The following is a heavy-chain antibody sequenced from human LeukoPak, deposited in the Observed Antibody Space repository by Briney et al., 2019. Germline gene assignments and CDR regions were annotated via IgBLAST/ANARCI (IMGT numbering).Heavy chain of an antibody. V-gene: IGHV4-59*01. J-gene: IGHJ5*02. Sequence: SETLSLTCTVSGGSISSYYWSWIRQPPGKGLEWIGCIYYSGGTNYNPSLKSRVTISVDTSKDHVSLKLSSVTAADTAVYYCARNYYFDSSGSHWFDPWGQGTLVTVSS. CDR1: GGSISSYY. CDR3: ARNYYFDSSGSHWFDP. D-gene: IGHD3-22*01. CDR2: IYYSGGT.